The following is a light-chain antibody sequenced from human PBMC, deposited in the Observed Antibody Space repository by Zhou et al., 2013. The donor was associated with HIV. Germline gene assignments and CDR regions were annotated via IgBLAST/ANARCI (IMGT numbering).Light chain of an antibody. CDR3: QQSYSSPET. Sequence: DIQMTQSPSAMSASVGDRVTITCRANQGISNYFAWFQQRPGKVPRRLIYAASNLQSGVPSRFSGSGSGTDFTLTISSLQPDDFATYYCQQSYSSPETFGQGTQVEIK. CDR1: QGISNY. V-gene: IGKV1-17*03. J-gene: IGKJ1*01. CDR2: AAS.